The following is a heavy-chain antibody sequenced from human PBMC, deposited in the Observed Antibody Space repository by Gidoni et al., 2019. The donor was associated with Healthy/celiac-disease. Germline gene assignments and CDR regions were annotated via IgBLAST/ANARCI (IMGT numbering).Heavy chain of an antibody. D-gene: IGHD5-12*01. CDR3: AKSVDIVATTYFDY. CDR2: ISGSGGST. J-gene: IGHJ4*02. Sequence: EVQLLESGGGLVQPGGSLRLSCAASGVPFRSYAMSWVRQASGKGLEWVSAISGSGGSTYYADSVKGRFNISRENSKNTLYLQMNSLRAEDTAVYYCAKSVDIVATTYFDYWGQGTLVTVSA. CDR1: GVPFRSYA. V-gene: IGHV3-23*01.